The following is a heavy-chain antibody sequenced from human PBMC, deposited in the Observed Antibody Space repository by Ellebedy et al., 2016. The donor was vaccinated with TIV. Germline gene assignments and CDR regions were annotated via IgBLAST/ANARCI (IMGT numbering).Heavy chain of an antibody. CDR2: IYSGGST. D-gene: IGHD2-2*01. CDR1: GFTVSSNY. V-gene: IGHV3-66*01. J-gene: IGHJ3*02. Sequence: GGSLRLXCAASGFTVSSNYMSWVRQAPGKGLEWVSVIYSGGSTYYADSVKGRFTISRDNSKNTLYLQMNSLRAEDTAVYYCAREAEGYCSSTSCYPLAAFDIWGQGTMVTVSS. CDR3: AREAEGYCSSTSCYPLAAFDI.